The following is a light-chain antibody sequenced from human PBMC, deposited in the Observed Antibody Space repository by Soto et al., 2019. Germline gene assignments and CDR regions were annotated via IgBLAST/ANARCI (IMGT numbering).Light chain of an antibody. V-gene: IGKV1-9*01. J-gene: IGKJ2*01. CDR3: QQLNSSPQT. CDR2: AAS. Sequence: DIQLTQSPSFLSASVGDRVSITCRASQGINSYLAWYQQKPGKAPKLLIYAASTLPSGVPSRFRGSGSGTQFTLTITSLQPEDFATYYCQQLNSSPQTFGQGTKLEIK. CDR1: QGINSY.